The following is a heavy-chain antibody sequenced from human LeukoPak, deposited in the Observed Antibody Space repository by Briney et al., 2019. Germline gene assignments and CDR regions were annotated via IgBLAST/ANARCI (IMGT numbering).Heavy chain of an antibody. CDR2: IIPILGIA. CDR3: ARDYGSGSSNWFDP. V-gene: IGHV1-69*04. J-gene: IGHJ5*02. D-gene: IGHD3-10*01. Sequence: ASVKVSCKASGGTFSSYAISWVRQAPGQGLEWMGRIIPILGIANYAQKFQGRVTITADKSMSTAYMELSSLRSEDTAVYYCARDYGSGSSNWFDPWGQGTLVTVSS. CDR1: GGTFSSYA.